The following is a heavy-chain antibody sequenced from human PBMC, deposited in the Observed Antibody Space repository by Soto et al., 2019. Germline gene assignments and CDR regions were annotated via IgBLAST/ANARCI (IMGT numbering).Heavy chain of an antibody. Sequence: QVQLVESGGAVVQPGRSLRLSCAASGFTFSSFGMHWVRQAPGKGLEWVAVIWYDGSYKFYADSVKGRFTISRDDSKNTLYLLMNSLRAEDTALYYCARETYSTWSMGYWGQGTLCNVA. CDR3: ARETYSTWSMGY. D-gene: IGHD6-13*01. CDR1: GFTFSSFG. J-gene: IGHJ4*02. CDR2: IWYDGSYK. V-gene: IGHV3-33*01.